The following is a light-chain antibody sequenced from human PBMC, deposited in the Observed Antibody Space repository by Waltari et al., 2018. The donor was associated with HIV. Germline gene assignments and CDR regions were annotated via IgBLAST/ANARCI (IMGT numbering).Light chain of an antibody. CDR3: SSYTSSSTRV. CDR1: SSDVGGSNY. V-gene: IGLV2-14*01. J-gene: IGLJ1*01. Sequence: QSALTQPASVSGSPGQSITISCTGTSSDVGGSNYVSWYQQHPGKAPKLMIYDVSNRPSGVSKRFSGSKSGNTASLTISGLQAEDEADYYCSSYTSSSTRVFGTGTKVTVL. CDR2: DVS.